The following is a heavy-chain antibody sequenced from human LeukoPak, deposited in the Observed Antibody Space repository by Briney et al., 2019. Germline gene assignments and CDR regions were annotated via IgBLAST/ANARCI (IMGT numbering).Heavy chain of an antibody. J-gene: IGHJ4*02. CDR2: FDPEDGET. CDR1: GYTFTGYY. Sequence: ASVKVSCKASGYTFTGYYMHWVRQAPGQGLEWMGGFDPEDGETIYAQKFQGRVTMTEDTSTDTAYMELSSLRSEDTAVYYCQVRGVTDPFQFDYWGQGTLVTVSS. CDR3: QVRGVTDPFQFDY. D-gene: IGHD3-10*01. V-gene: IGHV1-24*01.